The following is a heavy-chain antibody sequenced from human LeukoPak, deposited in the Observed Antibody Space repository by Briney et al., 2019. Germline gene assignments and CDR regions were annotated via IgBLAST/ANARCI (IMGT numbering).Heavy chain of an antibody. CDR2: VYYTGST. CDR1: GDSVTSGGFY. Sequence: PSETLSLTCTVSGDSVTSGGFYWAWLRQPPGKGLEWIATVYYTGSTYYNPSLKSRATISIDTSKNHFSLKLRSVVAPDTAVYYCARHSGSGSLSRPFDPWGQGTLVTVSS. V-gene: IGHV4-39*02. J-gene: IGHJ5*02. D-gene: IGHD3-10*01. CDR3: ARHSGSGSLSRPFDP.